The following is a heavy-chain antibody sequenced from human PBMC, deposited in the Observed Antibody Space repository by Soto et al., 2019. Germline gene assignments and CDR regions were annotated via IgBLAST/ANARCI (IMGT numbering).Heavy chain of an antibody. CDR3: AREGLITGTTYYYYGMDV. CDR2: VSYSGST. D-gene: IGHD1-7*01. Sequence: SETLSLTCAVSGYSISSSYDWSWIRQPPGKGLEWIGYVSYSGSTNYNPSLRSRLTISLDTSKNQFSLKLSSVTAADTAVYYCAREGLITGTTYYYYGMDVWGQGTTVTVSS. CDR1: GYSISSSYD. V-gene: IGHV4-61*01. J-gene: IGHJ6*02.